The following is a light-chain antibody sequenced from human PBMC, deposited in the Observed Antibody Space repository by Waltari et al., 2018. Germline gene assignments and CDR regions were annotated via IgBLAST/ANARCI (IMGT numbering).Light chain of an antibody. CDR3: QSYDNRLSAWV. V-gene: IGLV1-40*01. Sequence: QSALTQPPSVSGAPGPRVTISCTGTRSNIGADYAVHWYQPLPRTAPKLLSHGNSNRPSGVPDRFPASKSGTSASLAITGLQAEDEADYYCQSYDNRLSAWVFGGGTKLTVL. CDR2: GNS. J-gene: IGLJ3*02. CDR1: RSNIGADYA.